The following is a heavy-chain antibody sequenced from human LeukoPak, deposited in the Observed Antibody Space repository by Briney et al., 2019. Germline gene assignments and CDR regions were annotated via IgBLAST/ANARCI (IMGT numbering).Heavy chain of an antibody. D-gene: IGHD6-13*01. J-gene: IGHJ2*01. CDR3: ARLMFLGPYSSRAWYFDL. CDR1: GGSVSSSSYY. Sequence: PSETLSLTCTVSGGSVSSSSYYWGWIRQPPGKGLEWIGSIYYSGSTYYNPSLKSRVTISVDTSKNQFSLKLSSVTAADTAVYYCARLMFLGPYSSRAWYFDLWGRGTLVTVSS. V-gene: IGHV4-39*01. CDR2: IYYSGST.